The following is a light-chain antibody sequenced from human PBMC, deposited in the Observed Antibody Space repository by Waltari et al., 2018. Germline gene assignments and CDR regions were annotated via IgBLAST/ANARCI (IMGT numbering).Light chain of an antibody. J-gene: IGLJ2*01. Sequence: QSALTPPASVSGSPGQSITISCTGTSSDVGGYNYVSWYQQHPGKAPKLIIYEVTNRPSGVSNRFSGSKSGNTASLTISGIQAEDEADYSCSSYTSSSTFSVVFGGGTKLTVL. CDR2: EVT. V-gene: IGLV2-14*01. CDR3: SSYTSSSTFSVV. CDR1: SSDVGGYNY.